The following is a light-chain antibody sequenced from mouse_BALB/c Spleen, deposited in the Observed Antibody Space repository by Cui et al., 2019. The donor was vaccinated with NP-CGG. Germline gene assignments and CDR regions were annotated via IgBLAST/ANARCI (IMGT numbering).Light chain of an antibody. J-gene: IGLJ1*01. CDR2: GTN. CDR3: ALWYSNHWV. Sequence: QAVVIQESAPTTSPGETVTLTCRSSTGAVTTSNYANWVQEKPDHFFTGLIGGTNNRAPGVPARFSGSLIGDKAALTITGAQTEDEAIYFCALWYSNHWVFGGGTKLTVL. CDR1: TGAVTTSNY. V-gene: IGLV1*01.